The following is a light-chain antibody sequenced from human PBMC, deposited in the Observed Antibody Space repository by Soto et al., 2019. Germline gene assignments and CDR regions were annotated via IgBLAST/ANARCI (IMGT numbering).Light chain of an antibody. CDR1: SNDVGSYDL. V-gene: IGLV2-23*02. J-gene: IGLJ1*01. CDR2: EVH. Sequence: QSALTQPASVCGSPGQSITISCTGTSNDVGSYDLVSWYQHHPGKTPKLMICEVHKRPSGVSNRFSGSKSGNTASLTISGLQTEDEADYYCCSFADTFTYVFGTGTTVTVL. CDR3: CSFADTFTYV.